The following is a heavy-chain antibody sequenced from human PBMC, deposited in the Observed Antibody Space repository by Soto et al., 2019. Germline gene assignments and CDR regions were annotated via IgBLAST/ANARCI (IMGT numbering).Heavy chain of an antibody. CDR3: ARTRSFTLGFYYDGMDV. CDR1: GYSFASYL. Sequence: PGESLKISFQGSGYSFASYLICWVRQMPVKDLEWMGIIYPGDSDTRYSPSFQGQVTISADKSLRTAYLQWTSLKASDTALYYCARTRSFTLGFYYDGMDVGGHGTKVNVSS. D-gene: IGHD6-6*01. CDR2: IYPGDSDT. V-gene: IGHV5-51*01. J-gene: IGHJ6*02.